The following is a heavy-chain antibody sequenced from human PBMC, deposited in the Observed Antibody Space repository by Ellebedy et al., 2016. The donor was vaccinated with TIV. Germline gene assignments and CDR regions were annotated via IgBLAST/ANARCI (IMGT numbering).Heavy chain of an antibody. D-gene: IGHD6-19*01. J-gene: IGHJ1*01. CDR1: GFTFSTYW. CDR2: FNGDESIT. V-gene: IGHV3-74*01. CDR3: AMTNGWQYFQR. Sequence: PGGSLRLSCAASGFTFSTYWMHWVRQAPGKDLVWVSRFNGDESITNHADSVKGRFTISRDNAKNTLYLQMNSLRAEDTAVYYCAMTNGWQYFQRWGQGTLVTVSS.